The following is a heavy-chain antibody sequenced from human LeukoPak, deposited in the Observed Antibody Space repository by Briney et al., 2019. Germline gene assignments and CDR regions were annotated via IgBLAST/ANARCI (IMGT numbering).Heavy chain of an antibody. CDR3: ARGGYDFWSGYLGSWFDP. J-gene: IGHJ5*02. Sequence: ASVKVSCKASGYAFTNYVISWVRQAPGQGLEWMGWISPYNGNTDYAEKLQDRVTMTADTSTSTVYMELQSLRSDDTAVYYCARGGYDFWSGYLGSWFDPWGQGTLVTVSS. CDR2: ISPYNGNT. V-gene: IGHV1-18*01. CDR1: GYAFTNYV. D-gene: IGHD3-3*01.